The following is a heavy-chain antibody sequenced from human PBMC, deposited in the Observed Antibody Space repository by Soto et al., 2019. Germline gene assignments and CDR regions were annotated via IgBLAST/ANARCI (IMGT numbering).Heavy chain of an antibody. CDR3: AGHGGAHYDSSGYHYALDY. V-gene: IGHV5-10-1*01. CDR1: GYSFRNNW. J-gene: IGHJ4*02. CDR2: IDLTDSYT. Sequence: PGESLKISCKGSGYSFRNNWITWVRQMPGKGLEWMGRIDLTDSYTSYSPSFQGHVSFSADTSINTAYLQWSSLRASDTAMYYCAGHGGAHYDSSGYHYALDYWGQGTPGTVSS. D-gene: IGHD3-22*01.